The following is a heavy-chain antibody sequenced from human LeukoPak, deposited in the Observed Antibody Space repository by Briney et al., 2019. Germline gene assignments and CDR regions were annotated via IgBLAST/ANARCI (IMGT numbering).Heavy chain of an antibody. CDR2: ISGSGGST. CDR1: GFTFSSYA. Sequence: GGSQRLSCAASGFTFSSYAMSWVRQAPGKGLEWVSAISGSGGSTYYADSVKGRFTISRDNSKNTLYLQMNSLRAEDTAVYYCAKGVAAAPYYFDYWGQGTLVTVSS. J-gene: IGHJ4*02. CDR3: AKGVAAAPYYFDY. D-gene: IGHD6-13*01. V-gene: IGHV3-23*01.